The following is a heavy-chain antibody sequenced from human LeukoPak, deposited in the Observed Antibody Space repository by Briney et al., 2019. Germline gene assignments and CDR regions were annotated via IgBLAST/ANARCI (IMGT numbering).Heavy chain of an antibody. CDR1: GFTFSSYS. CDR2: IKQDGSEK. D-gene: IGHD7-27*01. J-gene: IGHJ4*02. Sequence: GGSLRLSCAASGFTFSSYSMNWVRQAPGKGLEWVANIKQDGSEKYYVDSVKGRFTISRDNAKNSLYLQMNSLRAEDTAVYYCASEDNWGSSYWGQGILVTVSS. CDR3: ASEDNWGSSY. V-gene: IGHV3-7*01.